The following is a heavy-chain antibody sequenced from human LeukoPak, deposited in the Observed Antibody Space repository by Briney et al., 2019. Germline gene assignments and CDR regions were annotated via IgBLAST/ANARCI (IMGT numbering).Heavy chain of an antibody. CDR2: IIPIFGTA. CDR3: ARGVSGYYYVGFDY. V-gene: IGHV1-69*13. J-gene: IGHJ4*02. Sequence: ASVKVSCKASGGTFSSYAISWLRQAPGQWLESMGGIIPIFGTANYAQKFQGRVTITADESTSTAYMELSSLRSEDTAVYYCARGVSGYYYVGFDYWGQGTLVTVSS. CDR1: GGTFSSYA. D-gene: IGHD3-22*01.